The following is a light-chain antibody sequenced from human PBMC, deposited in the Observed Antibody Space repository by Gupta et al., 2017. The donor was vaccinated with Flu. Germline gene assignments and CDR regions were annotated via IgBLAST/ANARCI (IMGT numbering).Light chain of an antibody. CDR1: QTFDNW. Sequence: DIQMTQSPSTLSASVGDRVTITCRASQTFDNWLAWFQQRPGKAPKLLIYKAFSLDNGVPSRFTGSGSGTEFTLTISSLQPEDFATYYCLQDYGNSRTFGQGTKVELK. CDR3: LQDYGNSRT. CDR2: KAF. V-gene: IGKV1-5*03. J-gene: IGKJ1*01.